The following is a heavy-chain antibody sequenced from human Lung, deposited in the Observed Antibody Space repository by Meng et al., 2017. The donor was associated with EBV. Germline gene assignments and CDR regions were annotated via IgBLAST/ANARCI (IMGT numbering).Heavy chain of an antibody. CDR3: ARERPGGMATTPYFDY. CDR2: IIPILGIA. Sequence: QVQLVKSGAEVKKPGSSVEVSCKASGGTFSSYAISGVRQAPGQGLEWMGGIIPILGIANYAQKFQGRVTITAAKSTSTAYMELSSLRSEDTAVYYCARERPGGMATTPYFDYWGQGTLVTVSS. V-gene: IGHV1-69*10. J-gene: IGHJ4*02. CDR1: GGTFSSYA. D-gene: IGHD5-24*01.